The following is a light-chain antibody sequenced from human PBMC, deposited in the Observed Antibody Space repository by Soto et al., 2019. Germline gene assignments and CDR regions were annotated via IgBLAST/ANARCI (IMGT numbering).Light chain of an antibody. Sequence: DIQMTQSPSSLSASVGDRVTITCRASQGISNYLAWYQQKPGKVPKLLIYAASTLQSGVPSRFGGSESWTDFNLSISGLQPKDVATYYCQEYNCAPWTVGKGTKVESK. CDR3: QEYNCAPWT. V-gene: IGKV1-27*01. CDR1: QGISNY. J-gene: IGKJ1*01. CDR2: AAS.